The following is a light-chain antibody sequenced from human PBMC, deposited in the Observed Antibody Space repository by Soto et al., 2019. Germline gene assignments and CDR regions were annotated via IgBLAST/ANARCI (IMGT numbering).Light chain of an antibody. CDR3: QHYGSYSPWT. CDR1: QSMTSW. CDR2: DAS. Sequence: DIQMTQSASTLSASVGDRVTITCRASQSMTSWLAWYQQKPGKAPKLLIYDASTLESGVPSRFSASGSGTEFTLTISSLQPDDFATYYCQHYGSYSPWTFGQGTKVEIK. V-gene: IGKV1-5*01. J-gene: IGKJ1*01.